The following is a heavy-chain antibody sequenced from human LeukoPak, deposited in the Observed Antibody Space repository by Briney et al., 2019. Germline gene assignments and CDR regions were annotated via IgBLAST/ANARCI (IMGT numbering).Heavy chain of an antibody. V-gene: IGHV1-3*02. CDR1: GYTFSSYA. Sequence: GASVKVSCKASGYTFSSYAMHWVRQAPGQRLEWMGWSDAGNGYTKYSQEFQGRVTITRDTSASTAYMELSSLRSGDMAVYYCARGQGYLIDYWGQGTLVTVSS. J-gene: IGHJ4*02. CDR3: ARGQGYLIDY. CDR2: SDAGNGYT. D-gene: IGHD2-15*01.